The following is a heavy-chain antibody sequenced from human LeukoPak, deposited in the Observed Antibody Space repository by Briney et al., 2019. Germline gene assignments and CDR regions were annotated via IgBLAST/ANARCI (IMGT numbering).Heavy chain of an antibody. V-gene: IGHV3-7*01. Sequence: QTGGSLRLSCAASEFTFSDYWMSWVRQAPGKGPEWVANIKEDGSEKQYVDSVKGRFTVSRDNAKNSLLLQMNSLRLEDTAVYYCATYKNWVAGDVWGQGTTVSVSS. J-gene: IGHJ6*02. CDR2: IKEDGSEK. CDR1: EFTFSDYW. CDR3: ATYKNWVAGDV. D-gene: IGHD7-27*01.